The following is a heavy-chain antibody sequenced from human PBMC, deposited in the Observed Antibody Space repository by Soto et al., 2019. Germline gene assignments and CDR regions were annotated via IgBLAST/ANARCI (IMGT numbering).Heavy chain of an antibody. V-gene: IGHV3-30-3*01. CDR1: GFTFSSYA. CDR2: ISYDGSNK. Sequence: GGSLRLSCAASGFTFSSYAMHWVRQAPGKGLEWVAVISYDGSNKYYADSVKGRFTISRDNSKNTLYLQMNSLRAEDPAVYYCARDLGYDSSGYDYWGQGTLVTVSS. D-gene: IGHD3-22*01. J-gene: IGHJ4*02. CDR3: ARDLGYDSSGYDY.